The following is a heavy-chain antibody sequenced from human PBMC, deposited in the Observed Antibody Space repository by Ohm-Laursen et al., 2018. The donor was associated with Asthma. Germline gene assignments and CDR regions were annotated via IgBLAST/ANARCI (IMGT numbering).Heavy chain of an antibody. CDR3: TTESSQSTGY. Sequence: SLRLSCSASGFTFSDARMSWVRQAPGRGLEWVGRVRTKSEGETTDYAAPVKGRFTISRDDSKNMLYLQMNSLKIEDTAVYYCTTESSQSTGYWGQGTLVTVSS. V-gene: IGHV3-15*01. CDR2: VRTKSEGETT. D-gene: IGHD2-8*02. CDR1: GFTFSDAR. J-gene: IGHJ4*02.